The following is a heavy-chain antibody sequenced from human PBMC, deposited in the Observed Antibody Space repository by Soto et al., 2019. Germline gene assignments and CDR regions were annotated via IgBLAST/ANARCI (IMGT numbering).Heavy chain of an antibody. CDR3: ARGRHPPLAVTTGDDY. J-gene: IGHJ4*02. Sequence: SETLSLTCAVYGGSFSGYYWSWIRQPPGKGLEWIGEINHSGSTNYNPSLKSRVTISVDTSKNQFSLKLSSVTAADTAVYYCARGRHPPLAVTTGDDYWGQGTLVTVSS. V-gene: IGHV4-34*01. CDR2: INHSGST. D-gene: IGHD4-4*01. CDR1: GGSFSGYY.